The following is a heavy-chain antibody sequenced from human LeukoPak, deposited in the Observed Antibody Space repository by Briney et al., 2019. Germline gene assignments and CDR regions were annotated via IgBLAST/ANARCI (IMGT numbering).Heavy chain of an antibody. D-gene: IGHD6-19*01. CDR3: AKDGRLGSGWYAVAALFDY. Sequence: SVKVSCKASGGTFSSYAISWVRQAPGQGLEWMGGIIPIFGTANYAQKFQGRVTITADESTSTAYMELSSLRSEDTAVYYCAKDGRLGSGWYAVAALFDYWGQGTLVTVSS. V-gene: IGHV1-69*13. J-gene: IGHJ4*02. CDR1: GGTFSSYA. CDR2: IIPIFGTA.